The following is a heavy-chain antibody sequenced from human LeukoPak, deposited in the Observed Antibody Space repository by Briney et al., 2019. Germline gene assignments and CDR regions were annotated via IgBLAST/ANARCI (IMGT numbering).Heavy chain of an antibody. CDR2: IYYSGST. Sequence: PSETLSLTCTVSGGSISSGGYYWSWIRQHPGKGLEWIGYIYYSGSTYYNPSLKSRVTISVDTSKNQFSLKLSSATAADTAVYYCAREPIVVVVAATSYYYYGMDVWGKGTTVTVSS. D-gene: IGHD2-15*01. V-gene: IGHV4-31*03. CDR3: AREPIVVVVAATSYYYYGMDV. CDR1: GGSISSGGYY. J-gene: IGHJ6*04.